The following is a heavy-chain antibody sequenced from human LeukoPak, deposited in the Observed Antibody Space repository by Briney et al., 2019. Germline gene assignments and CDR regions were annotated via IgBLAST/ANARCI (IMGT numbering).Heavy chain of an antibody. CDR1: GFTFSSHG. D-gene: IGHD3-10*01. Sequence: GGSLRLSCAASGFTFSSHGMHWVRQAPGKGLEWVSYISSSSSTIYYADSVKGRFTISRDNAKNSLYLQMNSLRAEDTAVYYCARDLFGELLYPFDYWGQGTLVTVSS. CDR3: ARDLFGELLYPFDY. CDR2: ISSSSSTI. J-gene: IGHJ4*02. V-gene: IGHV3-48*01.